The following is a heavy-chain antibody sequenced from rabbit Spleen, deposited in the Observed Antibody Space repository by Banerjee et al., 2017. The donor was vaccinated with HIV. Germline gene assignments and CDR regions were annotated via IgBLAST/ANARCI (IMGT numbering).Heavy chain of an antibody. CDR2: IYAGSSGNT. J-gene: IGHJ6*01. CDR1: GFSFSSGYD. Sequence: QEQLEESGGGLVKPGASLTLTCKASGFSFSSGYDMCWVRQAPGKGLEWIACIYAGSSGNTYSATWAKGRFTISKTSSTTVTLQMTSLTVADTATYFCARDTGSSFSSYGMDLWGQGTLVNVS. CDR3: ARDTGSSFSSYGMDL. V-gene: IGHV1S45*01. D-gene: IGHD8-1*01.